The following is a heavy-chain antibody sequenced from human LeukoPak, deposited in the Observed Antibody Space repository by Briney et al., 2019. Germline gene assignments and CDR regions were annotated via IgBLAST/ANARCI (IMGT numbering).Heavy chain of an antibody. CDR3: ARSHETFSYDTSGYYTFDS. Sequence: PSQTLSLTCTVSGGSISSGDYYWSWIRQHPGKGLEWIGYIYYSGGTYYNPSLKSRVTISVDTSKNHFSLELSSVTAADTAMYYCARSHETFSYDTSGYYTFDSWGQGTLVTVSS. CDR2: IYYSGGT. CDR1: GGSISSGDYY. D-gene: IGHD3-22*01. V-gene: IGHV4-31*03. J-gene: IGHJ4*02.